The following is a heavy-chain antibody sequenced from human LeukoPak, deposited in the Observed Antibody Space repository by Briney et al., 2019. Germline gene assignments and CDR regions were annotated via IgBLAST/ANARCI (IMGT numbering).Heavy chain of an antibody. D-gene: IGHD3-9*01. Sequence: GGSLRLSCAASGFTFTNYAMYWVRQPPGKGLEWVSAVSGRDDSTYYADSVKGRFTISRDTSKNTLYLQMNSLRAEDTAVYYCAKWGDYDILTGYYDPDYWGQGTLVTVSS. CDR1: GFTFTNYA. CDR3: AKWGDYDILTGYYDPDY. J-gene: IGHJ4*02. CDR2: VSGRDDST. V-gene: IGHV3-23*01.